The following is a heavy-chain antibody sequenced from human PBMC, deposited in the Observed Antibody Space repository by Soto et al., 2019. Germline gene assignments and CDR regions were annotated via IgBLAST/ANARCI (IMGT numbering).Heavy chain of an antibody. CDR3: ARDLNYGSGSYEGMDV. V-gene: IGHV3-53*01. D-gene: IGHD3-10*01. CDR2: IYSGGTT. Sequence: GGSLRLSCAPAGFTVSSNFMNWVRQAPGKGLEWVSVIYSGGTTYYADSVKGRFTISRDNSKNTVYLQMNRLRAEDTAVYYCARDLNYGSGSYEGMDVWGQGTTVTVSS. CDR1: GFTVSSNF. J-gene: IGHJ6*02.